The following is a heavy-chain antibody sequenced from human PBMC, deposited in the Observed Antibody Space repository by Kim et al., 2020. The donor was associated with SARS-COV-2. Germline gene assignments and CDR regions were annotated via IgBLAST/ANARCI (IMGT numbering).Heavy chain of an antibody. CDR1: GGSFSGYY. J-gene: IGHJ5*02. CDR2: INHSGST. D-gene: IGHD3-3*01. V-gene: IGHV4-34*01. Sequence: SETLSLTCAVYGGSFSGYYWSWIRQPPGKGLEWIGEINHSGSTNYNPSLKSRVTISVDTSKNQFSLKLSSVTAADTAVYYCARGVPTSYYDFWSGYYYNWFDPWGQGTLVTVSS. CDR3: ARGVPTSYYDFWSGYYYNWFDP.